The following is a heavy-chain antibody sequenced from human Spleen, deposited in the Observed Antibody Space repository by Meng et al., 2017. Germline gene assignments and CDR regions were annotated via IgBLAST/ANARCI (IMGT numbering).Heavy chain of an antibody. CDR1: VGSISSGGYY. Sequence: QVQLQESGQGLVKPSETLSLTCIVPVGSISSGGYYWSWIRQHPGKGLEWIGYIHYSGSTYYNPSLKSRATISVDTSKNQFYLKLSSVTAADTAVYYCARASYGSGSPLGESWFDPWGQGTLVTVSS. CDR3: ARASYGSGSPLGESWFDP. D-gene: IGHD3-10*01. V-gene: IGHV4-31*03. J-gene: IGHJ5*02. CDR2: IHYSGST.